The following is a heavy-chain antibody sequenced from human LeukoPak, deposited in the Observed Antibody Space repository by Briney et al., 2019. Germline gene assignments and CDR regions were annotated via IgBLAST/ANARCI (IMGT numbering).Heavy chain of an antibody. D-gene: IGHD1-26*01. CDR1: GLIFDDYT. CDR2: ISPSGRTT. CDR3: AKVVLVGAIFGPGY. J-gene: IGHJ4*02. Sequence: AGGSLRPSCAASGLIFDDYTMRWVRQAPGKGLEWVSAISPSGRTTDYVDSVKGRFTISRDNSKNTLYLQMNSLRAEDTAVYYCAKVVLVGAIFGPGYWGQGTLVTVSS. V-gene: IGHV3-23*01.